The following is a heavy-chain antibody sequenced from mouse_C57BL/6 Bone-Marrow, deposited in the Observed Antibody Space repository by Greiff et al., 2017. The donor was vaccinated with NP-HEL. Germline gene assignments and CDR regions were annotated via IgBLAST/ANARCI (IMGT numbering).Heavy chain of an antibody. J-gene: IGHJ4*01. CDR1: GYTFTSYM. Sequence: QVQLKQSGAELARPGASVKMSCKASGYTFTSYMMHWVKQRPGQGLEWIGYINPSSGYTKYNQKFKDKATLTADKSSSTAYMQLSSLTSEDSAVYYCARPWAYYAMDYWGQGTSVTVSS. CDR3: ARPWAYYAMDY. CDR2: INPSSGYT. V-gene: IGHV1-4*01. D-gene: IGHD4-1*01.